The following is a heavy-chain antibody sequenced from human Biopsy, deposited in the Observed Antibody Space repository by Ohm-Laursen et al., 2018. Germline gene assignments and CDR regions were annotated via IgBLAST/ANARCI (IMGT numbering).Heavy chain of an antibody. V-gene: IGHV4-59*01. CDR1: GGSISSDY. CDR2: VYYSGST. CDR3: ARATNSTGWPYYYFYGMDV. Sequence: GTLSLTCTASGGSISSDYWSWIRQTPGKGLEWIGYVYYSGSTNYNPSLKSRVTISVDTSKNQFSLRLNSVTAADTAVYYCARATNSTGWPYYYFYGMDVWGQGTTVTVSS. J-gene: IGHJ6*02. D-gene: IGHD2/OR15-2a*01.